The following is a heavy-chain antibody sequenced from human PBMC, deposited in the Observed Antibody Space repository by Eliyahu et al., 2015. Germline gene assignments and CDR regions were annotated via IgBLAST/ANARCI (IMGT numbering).Heavy chain of an antibody. CDR1: GXXVXSGSYY. CDR2: IYYSGST. J-gene: IGHJ4*02. Sequence: QVQLQESGPGLVKPSETLSXTCTXXGXXVXSGSYYWXWIRQPPGKELEWIGYIYYSGSTSYNPSLKSRVTISGDTSKNQFSLKLSSVTAADTAVYYCARDLRWLQFGYWGQGTLVTVSS. V-gene: IGHV4-61*01. D-gene: IGHD5-24*01. CDR3: ARDLRWLQFGY.